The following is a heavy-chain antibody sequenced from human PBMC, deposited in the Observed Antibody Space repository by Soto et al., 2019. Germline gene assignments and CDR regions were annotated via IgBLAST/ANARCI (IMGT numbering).Heavy chain of an antibody. Sequence: PSETLSLTCTVSGGSISSYYWSWVRQPPGKGLEWIGYIYDSGSTDYNPSLKSRVTISVDTSKNQFSLKLTSVTAADTAVYYCAAPPRYWGQGTLVTVSA. D-gene: IGHD6-6*01. CDR1: GGSISSYY. CDR2: IYDSGST. J-gene: IGHJ4*02. CDR3: AAPPRY. V-gene: IGHV4-59*01.